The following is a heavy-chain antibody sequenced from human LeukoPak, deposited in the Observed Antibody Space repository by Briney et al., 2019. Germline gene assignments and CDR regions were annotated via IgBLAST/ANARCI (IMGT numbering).Heavy chain of an antibody. D-gene: IGHD3-3*01. J-gene: IGHJ6*02. CDR1: GFTFSSYA. Sequence: GGSLRLSCAASGFTFSSYAMSWVRQAPGGGLEWVSAISGSGGSTYYADSVKGRFTISRDNSKNTLYLQMNSLRAEDTAVYYCAKDRYDFWSGYAPSYYYYGMDVWGQGTTVTVSS. CDR2: ISGSGGST. V-gene: IGHV3-23*01. CDR3: AKDRYDFWSGYAPSYYYYGMDV.